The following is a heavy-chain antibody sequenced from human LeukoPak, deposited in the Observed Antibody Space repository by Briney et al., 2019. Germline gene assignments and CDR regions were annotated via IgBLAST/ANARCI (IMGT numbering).Heavy chain of an antibody. CDR2: INSDGSST. D-gene: IGHD3-10*01. J-gene: IGHJ6*02. V-gene: IGHV3-74*01. Sequence: PGGSLRLSCAASGFTFSSYWMHWVRQAPGKGLVWVSRINSDGSSTSYADSVKGRFTIPRDNAKNTLYLQMNSLRAEDTAVYYCARAEELLLWFGGLLSSHYYGMDVWGQGTTVTVSS. CDR1: GFTFSSYW. CDR3: ARAEELLLWFGGLLSSHYYGMDV.